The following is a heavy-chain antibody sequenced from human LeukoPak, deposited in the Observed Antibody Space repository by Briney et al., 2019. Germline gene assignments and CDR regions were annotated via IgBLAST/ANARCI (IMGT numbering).Heavy chain of an antibody. D-gene: IGHD2-8*01. Sequence: GGSLRLSCAASGFTFSSYSMNWVRQAPGKGLEWVSSISSSSYIYYADSVKGRFTISRDNSKKKLFLQVDSLRVEDTAVYYCAKGKVNHNGAFDAWGQGTRVTVSS. CDR1: GFTFSSYS. V-gene: IGHV3-21*04. J-gene: IGHJ3*01. CDR2: ISSSSYI. CDR3: AKGKVNHNGAFDA.